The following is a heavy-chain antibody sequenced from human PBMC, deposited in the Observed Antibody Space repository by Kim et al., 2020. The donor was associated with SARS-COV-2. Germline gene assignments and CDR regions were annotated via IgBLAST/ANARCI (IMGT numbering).Heavy chain of an antibody. CDR1: GGSISSGGYY. J-gene: IGHJ6*02. CDR2: IYYSGST. D-gene: IGHD6-13*01. Sequence: SETLSLTCTVSGGSISSGGYYWSWIRQHPGKGLEWIGYIYYSGSTYYNPSLKSRVTISVDTSKNQFSLKLSSVTAVDTAVYYCARVGQQLAPIDYYYYGMDVWGQGTTVTVSS. V-gene: IGHV4-31*03. CDR3: ARVGQQLAPIDYYYYGMDV.